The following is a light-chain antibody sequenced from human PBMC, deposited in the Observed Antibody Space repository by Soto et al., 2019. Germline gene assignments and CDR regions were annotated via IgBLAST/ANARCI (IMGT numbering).Light chain of an antibody. Sequence: QSVLTQPPSVSWAPGQRATFSCTGSNSNIGAGSDVHWYQHLPGRAPKLLIYGNNNRPSGVSDRFSAFKSGTSASLAITGLQAEDEAYYYCLSYDSSLSGWVFGGGTKLTVL. J-gene: IGLJ3*02. CDR2: GNN. CDR1: NSNIGAGSD. V-gene: IGLV1-40*01. CDR3: LSYDSSLSGWV.